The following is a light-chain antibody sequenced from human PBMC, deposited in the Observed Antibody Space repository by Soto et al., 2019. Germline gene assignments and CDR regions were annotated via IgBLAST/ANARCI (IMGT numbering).Light chain of an antibody. Sequence: QSVLTQPPSASGSPGQSVTISCTGTSSDIGGYNYVSWYQQYPGKAPKLMTYEVSKRPSGVPDRFSGSKSGNTASLTVSGLQAEDEADYYCSSYAGSNNPWVFGGGTKLTVL. CDR1: SSDIGGYNY. CDR2: EVS. V-gene: IGLV2-8*01. J-gene: IGLJ3*02. CDR3: SSYAGSNNPWV.